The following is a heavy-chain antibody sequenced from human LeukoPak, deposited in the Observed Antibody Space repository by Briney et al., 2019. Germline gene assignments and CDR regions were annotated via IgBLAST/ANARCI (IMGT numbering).Heavy chain of an antibody. CDR2: ISWDGGST. CDR3: AKDQYGSGRGYFDY. J-gene: IGHJ4*02. V-gene: IGHV3-43D*03. CDR1: GFTFDDYA. Sequence: GGSLRLSCAASGFTFDDYAMHWVRQAPGKGLEWVSLISWDGGSTYYADSVKGRFTISRDNSKNSLYLQMNSLRAEDTALYYCAKDQYGSGRGYFDYWGQGTLVTVSS. D-gene: IGHD3-10*01.